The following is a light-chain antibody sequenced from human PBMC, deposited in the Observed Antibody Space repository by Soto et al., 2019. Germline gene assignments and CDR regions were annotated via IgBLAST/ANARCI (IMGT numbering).Light chain of an antibody. CDR1: QTVDTTY. CDR3: QLYGRAPRYT. J-gene: IGKJ2*01. CDR2: SVS. V-gene: IGKV3-20*01. Sequence: EIVLMQSPGTLSLSPGERVTLSCRASQTVDTTYLAWYQQKPGQAPKLLIYSVSRRATGIPDRFSGSGSGTDFTLTISSLEPEDFAVYYCQLYGRAPRYTFGQGTKLEIK.